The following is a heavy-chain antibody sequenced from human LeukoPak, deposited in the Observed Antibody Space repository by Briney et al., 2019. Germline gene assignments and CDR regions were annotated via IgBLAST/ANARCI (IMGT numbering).Heavy chain of an antibody. J-gene: IGHJ4*02. Sequence: GGSLRLSCVASGFTFSSYGMIWVRQAPGKGLEWVSGISGSGGSIYVADSVKGRFTISRDNSKNTLYLQMNSLRAEDTAVYYCAKRPYYDFWSGYLIDYWGQGTLVTVSS. D-gene: IGHD3-3*01. CDR3: AKRPYYDFWSGYLIDY. V-gene: IGHV3-23*01. CDR1: GFTFSSYG. CDR2: ISGSGGSI.